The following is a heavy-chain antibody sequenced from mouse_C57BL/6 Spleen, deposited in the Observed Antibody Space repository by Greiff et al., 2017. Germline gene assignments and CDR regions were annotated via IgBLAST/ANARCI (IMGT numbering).Heavy chain of an antibody. Sequence: VQLQQSGAELVKPGASVKISCKASGYAFSSYWMNWVKQRPGKGLEWIGQIYPGDGDTTYNGKFKGKATLTADKSSSTAYMQLSSLTSEDSAVYFCASPYYYGSIYYAMDYWGQGTSVTVSS. J-gene: IGHJ4*01. D-gene: IGHD1-1*01. CDR2: IYPGDGDT. V-gene: IGHV1-80*01. CDR3: ASPYYYGSIYYAMDY. CDR1: GYAFSSYW.